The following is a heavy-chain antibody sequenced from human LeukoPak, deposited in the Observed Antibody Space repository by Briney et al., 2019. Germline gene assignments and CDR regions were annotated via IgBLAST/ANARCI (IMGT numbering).Heavy chain of an antibody. D-gene: IGHD3-22*01. Sequence: GGSLRLSCAASGFTFSSYWMSWGRQAPGKGQGWVPNINQDGSEKYYVDSVKGLFTIARDNAKNSLYLQMNSLRAEDTAVYYCARDHHRRHYDSQARDTYDIWGQGTMVTVSS. CDR1: GFTFSSYW. J-gene: IGHJ3*02. V-gene: IGHV3-7*01. CDR2: INQDGSEK. CDR3: ARDHHRRHYDSQARDTYDI.